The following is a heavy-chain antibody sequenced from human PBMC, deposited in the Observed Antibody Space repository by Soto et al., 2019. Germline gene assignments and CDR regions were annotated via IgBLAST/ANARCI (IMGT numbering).Heavy chain of an antibody. V-gene: IGHV4-39*01. D-gene: IGHD1-26*01. CDR2: IYYSGST. CDR3: ARHVREWELLRGRNYYYYGMEV. Sequence: SETMSLTCTVSGSTISISIYYLGWIRPPPGKGLCWIGIIYYSGSTYYNPSLKSRVTISVVTSKNQFSLKLSSVTAADTAVYYCARHVREWELLRGRNYYYYGMEVWGQGTTVTVSS. J-gene: IGHJ6*02. CDR1: GSTISISIYY.